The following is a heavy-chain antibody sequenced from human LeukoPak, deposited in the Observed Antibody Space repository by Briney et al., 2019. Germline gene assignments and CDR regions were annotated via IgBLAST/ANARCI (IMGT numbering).Heavy chain of an antibody. V-gene: IGHV1-69*01. CDR1: GGTFSSYA. Sequence: GASVKVSYKASGGTFSSYAISWVRQTPGQGLEWLGGIIPIFGTTNYAQKFQGRVTITADESTSTAYMELSSLRSEDTAVYYCARAPYDSSGYSNFYYYYGLDVWGQGTTVTVSS. D-gene: IGHD3-22*01. J-gene: IGHJ6*02. CDR3: ARAPYDSSGYSNFYYYYGLDV. CDR2: IIPIFGTT.